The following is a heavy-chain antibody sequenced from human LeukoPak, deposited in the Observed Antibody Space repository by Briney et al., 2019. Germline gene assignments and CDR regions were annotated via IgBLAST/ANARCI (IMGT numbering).Heavy chain of an antibody. CDR3: ARSRDGYNFACDY. Sequence: PRGSLRLSCTTSGFTFGAYALRWVRQAPGKWLEWVVFMRSGETPQYAASVRGRFIISRDDSNRVAHLQMSSLKTEDTARYYCARSRDGYNFACDYWGRGTLVTVSS. J-gene: IGHJ4*02. CDR1: GFTFGAYA. D-gene: IGHD5-24*01. CDR2: MRSGETP. V-gene: IGHV3-49*04.